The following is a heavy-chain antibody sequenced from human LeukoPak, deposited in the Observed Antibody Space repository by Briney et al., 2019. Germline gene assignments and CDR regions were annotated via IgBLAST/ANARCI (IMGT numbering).Heavy chain of an antibody. CDR3: ARCPTITMVRGGKGYYYYMDV. J-gene: IGHJ6*03. V-gene: IGHV1-8*02. D-gene: IGHD3-10*01. CDR1: GYTFTGYY. CDR2: MNPNSGNT. Sequence: ASVKVSCKASGYTFTGYYMHWVRQATGQGLEWMGWMNPNSGNTGYAQKFQGRVTMTRNTSISTAYMELSSLRSEDTAVYYCARCPTITMVRGGKGYYYYMDVWGKGTTVTISS.